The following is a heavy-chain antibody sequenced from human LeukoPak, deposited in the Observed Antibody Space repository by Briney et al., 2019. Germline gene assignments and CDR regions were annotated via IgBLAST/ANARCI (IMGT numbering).Heavy chain of an antibody. CDR3: ARDAAAAGTGYWFDP. Sequence: ASVKVSCKASGYTFTSYYMHWVRQAPGQGLEWMGIINPSGGSTSYAQKFQGRVTMTRDTSTSTVYMELSSLRSEGTAVYYCARDAAAAGTGYWFDPWGQGTLVTVSS. J-gene: IGHJ5*02. V-gene: IGHV1-46*01. CDR1: GYTFTSYY. D-gene: IGHD6-13*01. CDR2: INPSGGST.